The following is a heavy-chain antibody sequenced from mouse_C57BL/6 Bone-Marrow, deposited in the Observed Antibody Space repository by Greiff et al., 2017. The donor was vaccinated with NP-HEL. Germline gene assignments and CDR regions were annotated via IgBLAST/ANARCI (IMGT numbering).Heavy chain of an antibody. CDR2: IHPNSGST. D-gene: IGHD1-1*01. CDR1: GYTFTSSW. V-gene: IGHV1-64*01. CDR3: ARSDDGSSSFDY. J-gene: IGHJ2*01. Sequence: VKLQQPGAELVKPGASVKLSCKASGYTFTSSWMHWVKQRPGQGLEWIGMIHPNSGSTNYNEKFKSKATLTVDKSSSTAYMQLSSLTSEDSAVYYCARSDDGSSSFDYWGQGTTLTVSS.